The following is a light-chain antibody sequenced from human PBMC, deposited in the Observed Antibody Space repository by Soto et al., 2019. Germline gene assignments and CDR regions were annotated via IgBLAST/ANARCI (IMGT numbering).Light chain of an antibody. CDR2: DAS. J-gene: IGKJ1*01. CDR1: QSISSW. Sequence: DIQMTQSPSTLSASVGDRVTITCRASQSISSWLAWYQQKPGKAPKLLIYDASSLESGVPSRFSGSGSGTELTLTISSLQPDDFAIYYCQHYNSYPWTFGQGTKVDIK. V-gene: IGKV1-5*01. CDR3: QHYNSYPWT.